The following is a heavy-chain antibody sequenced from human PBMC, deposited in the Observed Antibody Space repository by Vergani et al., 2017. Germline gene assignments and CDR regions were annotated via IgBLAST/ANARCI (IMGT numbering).Heavy chain of an antibody. CDR3: ARDKSYYYGSGSSPGYGMDV. J-gene: IGHJ6*02. V-gene: IGHV3-48*04. Sequence: EVQLVESGGGLVQPGGSLRLSCAASGFTFSSYSMNWVRQAPGKGLEWVSYISSSSTIYYADSVKGRFTISRDNAKNSLYLQMNSLRAEDTAVYYCARDKSYYYGSGSSPGYGMDVWGQGTTVTVSS. CDR1: GFTFSSYS. D-gene: IGHD3-10*01. CDR2: ISSSSTI.